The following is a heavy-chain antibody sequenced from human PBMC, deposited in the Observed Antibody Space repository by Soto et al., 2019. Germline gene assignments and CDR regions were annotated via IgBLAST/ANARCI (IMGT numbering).Heavy chain of an antibody. CDR3: ARDGSGYEDYYYYMDV. CDR2: ISSSSSYI. Sequence: EVQLVESGGGLVKPGGSLRLSCAASGFTFSSYSMNWVRQAPGKGLEWVSSISSSSSYIYYADSVKGRFTISRDNAKNSLYLQMNSLSAEDTAVYYCARDGSGYEDYYYYMDVWGKGTTVTVSS. D-gene: IGHD5-12*01. CDR1: GFTFSSYS. V-gene: IGHV3-21*01. J-gene: IGHJ6*03.